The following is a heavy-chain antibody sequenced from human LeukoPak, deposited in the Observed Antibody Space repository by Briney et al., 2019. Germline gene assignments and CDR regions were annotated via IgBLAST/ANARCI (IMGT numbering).Heavy chain of an antibody. Sequence: GGSLRLSCAASGFTFSSYGMHWVRQAPGQGLEWVAVIWYDGSNKYYADSVKGRFTISRDNSKNTLYLQMNSLRAEDTAVYYCARDRGELLADYWGQGTLVTVSS. D-gene: IGHD1-26*01. V-gene: IGHV3-33*01. CDR3: ARDRGELLADY. CDR2: IWYDGSNK. CDR1: GFTFSSYG. J-gene: IGHJ4*02.